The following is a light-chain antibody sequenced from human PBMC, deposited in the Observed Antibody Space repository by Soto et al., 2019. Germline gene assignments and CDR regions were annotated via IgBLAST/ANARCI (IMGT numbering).Light chain of an antibody. J-gene: IGKJ4*01. V-gene: IGKV3-11*01. CDR2: DAS. CDR3: QQRTNWPLT. CDR1: QSVTTF. Sequence: EIVLTQSPVTLSLSPGERATLSCRASQSVTTFLAWYQQKPGQAPRLIIYDASKRATGIPARFSGSGSGTDFTLTISSLEPEDFAVYYCQQRTNWPLTFGGGTKVEIK.